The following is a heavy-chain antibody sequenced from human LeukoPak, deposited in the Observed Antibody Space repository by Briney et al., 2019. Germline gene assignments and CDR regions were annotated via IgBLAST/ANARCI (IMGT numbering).Heavy chain of an antibody. V-gene: IGHV4-34*01. CDR3: ARSRVGSYYYDSSGYVDY. CDR2: INHSGST. CDR1: GWSFSGYY. Sequence: SETLSLTCAVYGWSFSGYYWSWIRQPPGKGLEWIGEINHSGSTNYNPSLKSRVTISVDTSKNQFSLKLSSVTAADTAVYYCARSRVGSYYYDSSGYVDYWGQGTLVTVSS. D-gene: IGHD3-22*01. J-gene: IGHJ4*02.